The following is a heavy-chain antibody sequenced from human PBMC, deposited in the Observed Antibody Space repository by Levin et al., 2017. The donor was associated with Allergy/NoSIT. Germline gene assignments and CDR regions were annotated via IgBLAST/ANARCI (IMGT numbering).Heavy chain of an antibody. CDR3: ASQGSSGWFY. V-gene: IGHV3-74*01. D-gene: IGHD6-19*01. Sequence: GESLKISCAASGFTFISYWMHWVRQVPGKGLVWVSRINSDGDSPTYADSVKGRFTISRDNAKKTLYLQMNSLRVEDTAVYYCASQGSSGWFYWGQGTLVTVSS. J-gene: IGHJ4*02. CDR1: GFTFISYW. CDR2: INSDGDSP.